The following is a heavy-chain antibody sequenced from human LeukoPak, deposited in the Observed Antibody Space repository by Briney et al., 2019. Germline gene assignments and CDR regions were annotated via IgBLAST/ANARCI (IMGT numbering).Heavy chain of an antibody. D-gene: IGHD1-26*01. J-gene: IGHJ4*02. CDR2: IYCGDSDT. CDR3: ARSALSSGSLYYFEY. Sequence: GESLKISCQGFGFSFSRYWIGWVRQMPGRGVEWMGIIYCGDSDTRYGPSFQGQVTISADRSTSTAYLQWSSLKASDTAIYYCARSALSSGSLYYFEYWGQGTLVTVSS. CDR1: GFSFSRYW. V-gene: IGHV5-51*01.